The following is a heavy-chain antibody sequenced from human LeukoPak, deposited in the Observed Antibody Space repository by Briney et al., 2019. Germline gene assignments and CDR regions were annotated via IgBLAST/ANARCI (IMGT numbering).Heavy chain of an antibody. CDR2: INPDSGGT. J-gene: IGHJ4*02. Sequence: ASVKVSCKASGYTFTGYYIHWVRQAPGQGLEWMGWINPDSGGTNYAQKFQGRVTMTRDTSISTAYMELSRLISDDTALYYCATHCGGGSCYFYKSDYWGQGTQVTVSS. D-gene: IGHD2-21*01. CDR1: GYTFTGYY. V-gene: IGHV1-2*02. CDR3: ATHCGGGSCYFYKSDY.